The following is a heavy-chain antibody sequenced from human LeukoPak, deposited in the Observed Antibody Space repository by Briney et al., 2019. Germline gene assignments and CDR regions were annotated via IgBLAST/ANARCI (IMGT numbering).Heavy chain of an antibody. CDR1: GGSFSGYY. CDR2: INHSGST. V-gene: IGHV4-34*01. J-gene: IGHJ3*01. Sequence: PSETLSLTCAVYGGSFSGYYWNWIRQPPGKGLEWIGEINHSGSTNYNPSLKSRVTISVDTSKNQFSLKLRSVTAADTAVYYCARVPGGGTAANWGQGTMVTVSS. D-gene: IGHD1-7*01. CDR3: ARVPGGGTAAN.